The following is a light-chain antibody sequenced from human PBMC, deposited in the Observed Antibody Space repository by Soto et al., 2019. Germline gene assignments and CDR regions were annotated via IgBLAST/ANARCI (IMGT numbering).Light chain of an antibody. V-gene: IGLV2-14*01. CDR2: EVS. CDR1: SGDVGGYNY. J-gene: IGLJ1*01. CDR3: SSYTGSNTIV. Sequence: QSALTQPAYVSGSPGQSITISCTGTSGDVGGYNYVSWYQQHPGKAPKLMIYEVSNRPSGVSKRFSGSKSGNTASLTISGLQTEDEADYFCSSYTGSNTIVFGTGTKVTVL.